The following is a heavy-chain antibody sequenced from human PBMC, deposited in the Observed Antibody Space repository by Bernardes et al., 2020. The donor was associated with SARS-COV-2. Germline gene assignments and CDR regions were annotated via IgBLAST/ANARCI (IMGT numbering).Heavy chain of an antibody. Sequence: GSSLKVSCAASGFTLSGSRVHWVRQASGKGLEWVGRIRSKVHNYATLYAASVKGRFTFSRDDSKNTAYLQMNSLKSEDTAVYYCIRQDCSGGSCSAPDYWGQGTLVTVSS. D-gene: IGHD2-15*01. V-gene: IGHV3-73*01. CDR1: GFTLSGSR. J-gene: IGHJ4*02. CDR3: IRQDCSGGSCSAPDY. CDR2: IRSKVHNYAT.